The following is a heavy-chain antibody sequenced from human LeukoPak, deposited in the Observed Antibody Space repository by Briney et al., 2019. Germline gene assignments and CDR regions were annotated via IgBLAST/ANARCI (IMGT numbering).Heavy chain of an antibody. V-gene: IGHV1-2*06. CDR2: INPNSGAT. CDR3: ARDVGEMLQPGQEDY. D-gene: IGHD5-24*01. CDR1: GYTFTGYY. Sequence: ASVKVSCKASGYTFTGYYMHWVRQAPGQGLEWMGRINPNSGATNFAQNFQDRVTMTRDTSITTVYMELSRLTSDDTAVYYCARDVGEMLQPGQEDYWGQGTLVTVSS. J-gene: IGHJ4*02.